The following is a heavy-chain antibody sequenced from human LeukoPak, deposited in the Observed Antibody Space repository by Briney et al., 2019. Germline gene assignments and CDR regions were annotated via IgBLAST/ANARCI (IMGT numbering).Heavy chain of an antibody. CDR1: GYTFTSYG. D-gene: IGHD3-16*02. J-gene: IGHJ5*02. V-gene: IGHV1-18*04. Sequence: ASVKVSRKASGYTFTSYGISWVRQAPGQGLEWMGWISAYNGNTNYAQKLQGRVTMTTDTSTSTAYMELRSLRSDDTAVYYCARDSNYDYVWGSYRPRALDPWGQGTLVTVSS. CDR3: ARDSNYDYVWGSYRPRALDP. CDR2: ISAYNGNT.